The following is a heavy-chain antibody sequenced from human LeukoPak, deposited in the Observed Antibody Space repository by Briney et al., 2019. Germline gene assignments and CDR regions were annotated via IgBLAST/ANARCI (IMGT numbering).Heavy chain of an antibody. CDR2: IYYSGST. D-gene: IGHD3-22*01. J-gene: IGHJ4*02. CDR3: ARGEGYYDSSGPPHW. CDR1: GGSFSGYY. Sequence: SETLSLTCAVYGGSFSGYYWSWIRQHPGKGLEWIGYIYYSGSTYYNPSLKSRVTISVDTSKDQFSLKLSSVTAADTAVYYCARGEGYYDSSGPPHWWGQGTLVTVSS. V-gene: IGHV4-31*11.